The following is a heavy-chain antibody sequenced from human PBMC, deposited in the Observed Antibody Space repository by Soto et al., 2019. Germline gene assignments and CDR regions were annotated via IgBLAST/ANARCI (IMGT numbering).Heavy chain of an antibody. D-gene: IGHD2-15*01. CDR3: ARSSPMCSGGSCYFD. V-gene: IGHV4-59*01. CDR2: IYYSGST. J-gene: IGHJ4*02. Sequence: SETLSLTCTVSGGSISSYYWSWIRQPPGKGLEWIGYIYYSGSTNYNPSLKSRVTISVDTSKNQFSLKLGSVTAADTAVYYCARSSPMCSGGSCYFDWGQGTLVTVSS. CDR1: GGSISSYY.